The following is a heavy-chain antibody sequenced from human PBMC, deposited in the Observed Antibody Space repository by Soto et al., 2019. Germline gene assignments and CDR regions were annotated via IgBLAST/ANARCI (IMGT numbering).Heavy chain of an antibody. D-gene: IGHD3-3*01. CDR3: AKEWSPITIFGVVVSRHFDY. CDR2: ISGSGGST. V-gene: IGHV3-23*01. J-gene: IGHJ4*02. CDR1: GFTFSSYA. Sequence: GGSLRLSCAASGFTFSSYAMSWVRQAPGKGLEWVSAISGSGGSTYYADSVKGRFTISRDNSKNTLYLQMNSLRVEDTAVYYCAKEWSPITIFGVVVSRHFDYWGQGTLVTVSS.